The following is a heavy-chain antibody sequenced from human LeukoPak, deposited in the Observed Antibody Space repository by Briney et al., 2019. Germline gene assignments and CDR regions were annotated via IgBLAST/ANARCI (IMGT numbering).Heavy chain of an antibody. D-gene: IGHD3-22*01. CDR3: AKHYYDSSGYYY. Sequence: PGGSLRLSCAASGFTFSGYAMSWVRQAPGKGLEWVSAISGSGGSTYYADSVKGRFTISRDNSKNTLYLQMNSLRAEDTAVYYCAKHYYDSSGYYYWGQGTLVTVSS. CDR1: GFTFSGYA. CDR2: ISGSGGST. J-gene: IGHJ4*02. V-gene: IGHV3-23*01.